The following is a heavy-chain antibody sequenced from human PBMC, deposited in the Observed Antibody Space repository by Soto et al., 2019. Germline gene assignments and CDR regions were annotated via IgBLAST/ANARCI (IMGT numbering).Heavy chain of an antibody. J-gene: IGHJ4*02. CDR2: IYYSGST. Sequence: QVQMQESGPGLVKPSHTLSLTCTVSGGSISSGGYYWSWIRQHQGKGLEWIGYIYYSGSTYYNPSLKIRVTISVDTSKNQFTLKLRSVPAADTAVYYCARGFPVNHYGEYPPYFAYWGQGTLVTVSS. V-gene: IGHV4-31*03. CDR3: ARGFPVNHYGEYPPYFAY. CDR1: GGSISSGGYY. D-gene: IGHD4-17*01.